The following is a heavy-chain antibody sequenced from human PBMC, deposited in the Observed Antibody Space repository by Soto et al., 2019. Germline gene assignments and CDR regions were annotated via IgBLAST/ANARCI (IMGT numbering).Heavy chain of an antibody. V-gene: IGHV4-59*01. CDR3: ARDEYSSSWYWFDP. Sequence: SETLSLTCTVSCGSISSYYWSWIRQPPGKGLEWIGYIYYSGSTNYNPSLKSRVTISVDTSKNQFSLKLSSVTAADTAVYYCARDEYSSSWYWFDPWGQGTLVTVSS. CDR2: IYYSGST. J-gene: IGHJ5*02. CDR1: CGSISSYY. D-gene: IGHD6-13*01.